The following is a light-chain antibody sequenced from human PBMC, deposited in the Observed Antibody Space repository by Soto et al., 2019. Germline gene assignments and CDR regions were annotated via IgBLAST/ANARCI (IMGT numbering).Light chain of an antibody. CDR1: QTISGY. J-gene: IGKJ2*01. V-gene: IGKV1-39*01. CDR2: AAS. Sequence: DIQMTQSPSSLSASVGDRVTITCRASQTISGYLNWYQQKPGKAPKLLIYAASSLQSGVPSRFSGSGSGTDFTLTISSLQPEDFATYYCQQRLSIPYTFGQGTKLEIK. CDR3: QQRLSIPYT.